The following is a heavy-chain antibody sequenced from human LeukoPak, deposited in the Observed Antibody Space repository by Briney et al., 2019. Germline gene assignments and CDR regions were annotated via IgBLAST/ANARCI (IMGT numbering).Heavy chain of an antibody. CDR1: GFTFSSYA. Sequence: GGSLRFSCAASGFTFSSYAMSWVRQAPGKGLEWVSAISGSGGSTYYADSVKGRLTISRDNSKNTLYLQMNSLRAEHTAVYYCAKEGTTIVVVGYFDYWGQGTLVTVFS. V-gene: IGHV3-23*01. CDR2: ISGSGGST. CDR3: AKEGTTIVVVGYFDY. J-gene: IGHJ4*02. D-gene: IGHD3-22*01.